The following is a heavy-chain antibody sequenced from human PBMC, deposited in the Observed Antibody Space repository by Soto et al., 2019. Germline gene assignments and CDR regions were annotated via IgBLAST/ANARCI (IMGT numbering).Heavy chain of an antibody. J-gene: IGHJ5*02. CDR1: GYTFTSYG. CDR3: AIQKVGEEQPPSWSLDP. V-gene: IGHV1-18*01. CDR2: ISAYNGNT. Sequence: ASVKVSCKASGYTFTSYGISWLRQAPGQGLAWMGWISAYNGNTNYAQKRQGRVTMTTDTSTSTAYMELRRVRSEDTAVYYCAIQKVGEEQPPSWSLDPWGQGTLVTVSS. D-gene: IGHD1-26*01.